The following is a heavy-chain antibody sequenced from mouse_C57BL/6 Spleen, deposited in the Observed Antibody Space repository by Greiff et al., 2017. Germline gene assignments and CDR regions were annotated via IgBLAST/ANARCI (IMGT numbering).Heavy chain of an antibody. J-gene: IGHJ2*01. CDR1: GYTFTSYW. V-gene: IGHV1-69*01. D-gene: IGHD2-5*01. CDR3: ARGTYSNYLCDY. Sequence: QVQLQQPGAELVMPGASVKLSCKASGYTFTSYWMHWVKQRPGQGLEWIGELDPSDSYTNYNQKFKGKSTLTVDKSSSTAYMQLSSLTSEDSAVYYCARGTYSNYLCDYWGQGTTLTVSS. CDR2: LDPSDSYT.